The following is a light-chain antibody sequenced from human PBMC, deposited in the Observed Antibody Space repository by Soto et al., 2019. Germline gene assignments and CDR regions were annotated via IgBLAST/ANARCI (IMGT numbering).Light chain of an antibody. V-gene: IGLV4-69*01. Sequence: QSVLTQSPSASASLGASVKLTCTLSSGHNNYAIAWHQQQPEKGPRYLMKLNSDGSHNKGDGIPDRFSGSRSGSERYLTISSLQSDDEADYYCQTWGTGIQVFGGGTKLTVL. CDR2: LNSDGSH. CDR1: SGHNNYA. CDR3: QTWGTGIQV. J-gene: IGLJ3*02.